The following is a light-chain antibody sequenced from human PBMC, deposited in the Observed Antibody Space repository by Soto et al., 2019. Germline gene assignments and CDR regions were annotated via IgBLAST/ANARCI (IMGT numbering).Light chain of an antibody. Sequence: DIQMTQSPSTLSASVGDGVTITCRASQSIGSGLAWYQQRPGKAPKLLIYKATNLQEGVPSRFSGSGSGTDFSLTISSLQPVDSATYYCLQSDTFPYTFGLGTKLEIK. J-gene: IGKJ2*01. CDR2: KAT. V-gene: IGKV1-5*03. CDR1: QSIGSG. CDR3: LQSDTFPYT.